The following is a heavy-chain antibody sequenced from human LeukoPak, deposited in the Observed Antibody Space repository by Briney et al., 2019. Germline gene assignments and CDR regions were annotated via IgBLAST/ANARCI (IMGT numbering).Heavy chain of an antibody. D-gene: IGHD3-10*01. J-gene: IGHJ4*02. CDR3: AREKPGSHFDY. CDR1: GYTFTGYY. Sequence: ASVTVSCKASGYTFTGYYMHWVRQAPGQGLEWMGWINPNSGGTNYAQKVQGRVTITRDTSISTAYMELSRLRSEDTAVYYCAREKPGSHFDYWGQGTLVTVSS. V-gene: IGHV1-2*02. CDR2: INPNSGGT.